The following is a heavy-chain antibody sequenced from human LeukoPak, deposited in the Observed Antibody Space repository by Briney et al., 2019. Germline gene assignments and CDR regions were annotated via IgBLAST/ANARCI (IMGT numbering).Heavy chain of an antibody. CDR1: VGSLRSYA. V-gene: IGHV1-69*04. J-gene: IGHJ4*02. CDR3: ASREYDSSSYYLYYLDY. CDR2: IIPILDIA. Sequence: ASVSVSCKASVGSLRSYAFSWVRQAPGQGLEWMGRIIPILDIANYAQNFQGRVTITADKSTTTAYMEVSSLRSEDTAVYHCASREYDSSSYYLYYLDYWGQGTLVTVSS. D-gene: IGHD3-22*01.